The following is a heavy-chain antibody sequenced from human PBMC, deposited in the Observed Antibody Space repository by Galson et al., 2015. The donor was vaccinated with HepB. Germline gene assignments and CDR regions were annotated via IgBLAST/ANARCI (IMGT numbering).Heavy chain of an antibody. CDR1: GFTFDDYT. J-gene: IGHJ4*01. Sequence: SLRLSCAASGFTFDDYTMHWVRQAPGKGLEWVSRISWDGGSTYYADSVKGRFTISRDNSKNSLYLQMNSLRTEDTALYYCAKSSRKYSSSWYDGGYFDYWGHGTLVTVSS. CDR3: AKSSRKYSSSWYDGGYFDY. V-gene: IGHV3-43*01. D-gene: IGHD6-13*01. CDR2: ISWDGGST.